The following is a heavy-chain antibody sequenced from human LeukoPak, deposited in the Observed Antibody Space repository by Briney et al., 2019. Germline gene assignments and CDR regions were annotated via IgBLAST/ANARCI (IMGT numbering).Heavy chain of an antibody. Sequence: GGPLRLSCVASGFSFSAYTMHWVRQAPGKGLEYVSAIRSDGSSTFQPNSVKGRFTISRDNSKSTLYLQMGSLRAEDTAVYYCTRRFGGHSGWAGYHDSWGQGTLVTVSS. CDR3: TRRFGGHSGWAGYHDS. V-gene: IGHV3-64*01. J-gene: IGHJ4*02. D-gene: IGHD6-19*01. CDR1: GFSFSAYT. CDR2: IRSDGSST.